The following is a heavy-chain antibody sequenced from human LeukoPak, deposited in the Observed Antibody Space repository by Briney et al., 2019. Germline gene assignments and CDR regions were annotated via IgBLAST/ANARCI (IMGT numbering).Heavy chain of an antibody. Sequence: GGSLRLSCVASGFTFSNYAMIWVRQAPGKGLECVSATSATGGSTHYADSVKGRFTISRDNSKKTLYLQMNSLTIEDTAVYYCARGGLDWLLYSQFDYWGQGTLVTASS. D-gene: IGHD3-9*01. CDR1: GFTFSNYA. V-gene: IGHV3-23*01. CDR3: ARGGLDWLLYSQFDY. CDR2: TSATGGST. J-gene: IGHJ4*02.